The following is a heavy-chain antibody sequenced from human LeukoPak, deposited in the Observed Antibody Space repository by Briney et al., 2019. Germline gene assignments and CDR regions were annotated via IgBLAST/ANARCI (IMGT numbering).Heavy chain of an antibody. J-gene: IGHJ6*02. CDR3: ARQTQDV. V-gene: IGHV1-2*02. CDR1: GYTFTSSY. Sequence: GSVKLSCKASGYTFTSSYMHWVRQAPGQGLEWVGWIKPNSGGTYYAKSFQGRRTMTRETSSSTAYMELSGLRSDDTAVYYCARQTQDVWGQGTTVTVSS. CDR2: IKPNSGGT.